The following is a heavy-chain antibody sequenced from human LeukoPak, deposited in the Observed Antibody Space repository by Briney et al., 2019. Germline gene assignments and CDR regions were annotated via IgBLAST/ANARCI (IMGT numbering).Heavy chain of an antibody. Sequence: PSQTLSLTCTVSGGSISSGDYYWSWVRQPPGKGLEWIGYIYYSGSTYYNPSLKSRFTISVDTSKNQFALKLSSVTAADTAVYYCARGGVLLWFGDLLGACFHPWGRGTLVTVSS. CDR1: GGSISSGDYY. J-gene: IGHJ5*02. CDR3: ARGGVLLWFGDLLGACFHP. V-gene: IGHV4-30-4*01. D-gene: IGHD3-10*01. CDR2: IYYSGST.